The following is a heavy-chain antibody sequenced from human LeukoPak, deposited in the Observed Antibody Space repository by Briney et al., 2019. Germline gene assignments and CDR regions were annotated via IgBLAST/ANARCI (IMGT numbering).Heavy chain of an antibody. CDR1: GFTFSSYG. J-gene: IGHJ4*02. CDR2: IRYDGSNK. V-gene: IGHV3-30*02. D-gene: IGHD3-16*02. CDR3: AKDQHYDYVWGSYRQKALDY. Sequence: GGSLRLSCAASGFTFSSYGMHWVRQAPGKGLEWVAFIRYDGSNKYYADSVKGRFTISRDNSKSTLYLQMNSLRAEDTAVYYCAKDQHYDYVWGSYRQKALDYWGQGTLVTVSS.